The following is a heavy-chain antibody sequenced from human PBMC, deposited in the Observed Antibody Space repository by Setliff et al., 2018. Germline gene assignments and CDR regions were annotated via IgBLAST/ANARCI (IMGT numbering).Heavy chain of an antibody. CDR1: GFTVSNDF. CDR2: IYNIGET. J-gene: IGHJ5*01. CDR3: ARDRGGTNPWFDF. D-gene: IGHD3-10*01. Sequence: PGGSLRLSCVVSGFTVSNDFMGWVRQAPGKGLEWVSVIYNIGETRYADSVKGRFTISRDKSKNTLYLHLSSLRAEDTATYYCARDRGGTNPWFDFWGQGTLVTVPQ. V-gene: IGHV3-53*01.